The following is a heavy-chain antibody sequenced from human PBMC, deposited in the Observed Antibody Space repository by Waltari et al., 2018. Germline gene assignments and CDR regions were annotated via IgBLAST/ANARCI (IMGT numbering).Heavy chain of an antibody. D-gene: IGHD5-12*01. CDR2: INHSGST. J-gene: IGHJ3*02. CDR3: ARDRLVATMGHDAFDI. Sequence: QVQLQQWGAGLLKPSETLSLTCAVYGGSFSGYYWSWIRQPPGKGLEWIGEINHSGSTNYNPSLKSRVTISVDTSKNQFSLKLSSVTAADTAVYYCARDRLVATMGHDAFDIWGQGTMVTVSS. CDR1: GGSFSGYY. V-gene: IGHV4-34*01.